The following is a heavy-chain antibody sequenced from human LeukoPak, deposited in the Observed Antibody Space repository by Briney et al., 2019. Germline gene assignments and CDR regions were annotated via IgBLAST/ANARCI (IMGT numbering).Heavy chain of an antibody. CDR2: LNPSGGTT. Sequence: GASVTVSCKASGYTFTSYYMHWVRQAPGQGLEWMGILNPSGGTTSYPQKFQGRVTMTRDTSTSTVYMELSSLRSEDTAIYYCARGNPPYYQLDYWGQGTLVTVSS. D-gene: IGHD3-10*01. V-gene: IGHV1-46*01. J-gene: IGHJ4*02. CDR1: GYTFTSYY. CDR3: ARGNPPYYQLDY.